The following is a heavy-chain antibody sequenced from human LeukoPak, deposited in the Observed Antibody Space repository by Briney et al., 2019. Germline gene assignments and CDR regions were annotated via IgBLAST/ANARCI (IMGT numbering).Heavy chain of an antibody. CDR3: ARAGERGYSYGYGFYYYYGMDV. CDR1: GGSFSGYY. V-gene: IGHV4-34*01. D-gene: IGHD5-18*01. CDR2: INHSGST. Sequence: PSETLSLTCAVYGGSFSGYYWSWIRQPPGKGLEWIGEINHSGSTNYNPSLKSRVTISVDTFKNQFSLKLSSVTAADTAVYYCARAGERGYSYGYGFYYYYGMDVWGQGTTVTVSS. J-gene: IGHJ6*02.